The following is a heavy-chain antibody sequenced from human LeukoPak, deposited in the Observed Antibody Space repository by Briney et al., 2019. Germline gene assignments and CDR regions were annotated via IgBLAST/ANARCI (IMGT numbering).Heavy chain of an antibody. CDR2: VDHTGST. D-gene: IGHD1-1*01. J-gene: IGHJ6*03. Sequence: PSETLSLTCAVYGGSFSGYYWTWIRQPPGKGLEWVGYVDHTGSTNFNPSLNGRVSISRDTTKNLFSLRLRSVTAADTAVYFCARGRVSSSTWYSTYYYYSYMDVWGKGTTVTVSS. CDR3: ARGRVSSSTWYSTYYYYSYMDV. V-gene: IGHV4-59*01. CDR1: GGSFSGYY.